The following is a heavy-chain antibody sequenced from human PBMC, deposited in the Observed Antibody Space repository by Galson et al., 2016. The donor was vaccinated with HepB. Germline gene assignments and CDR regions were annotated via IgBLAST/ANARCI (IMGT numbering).Heavy chain of an antibody. CDR1: GLTFSSYG. D-gene: IGHD2-21*02. V-gene: IGHV3-33*05. CDR3: ARDIAARDCYSSLCPHH. CDR2: ISCDGGNN. J-gene: IGHJ1*01. Sequence: SLRLSCAVSGLTFSSYGMHWVRQAPGKGLEWVAVISCDGGNNDYAEAVKGRFTISRDNSNNTLYLQMNSLRGEDTAIYYCARDIAARDCYSSLCPHHWGQGTLVTVSS.